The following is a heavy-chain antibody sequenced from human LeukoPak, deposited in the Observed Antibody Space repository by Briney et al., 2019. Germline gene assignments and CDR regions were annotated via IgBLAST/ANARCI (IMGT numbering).Heavy chain of an antibody. V-gene: IGHV3-23*01. CDR2: IVSSGDST. CDR3: AKADGGQWPSSYYYYYMDV. J-gene: IGHJ6*03. Sequence: GGSLRLSCAASGFTFSSYAMSWVRQAPGKGLEWVSAIVSSGDSTYYADSVKGRFTISRDNSKNTLYLQMNSLRAEDTAVYCCAKADGGQWPSSYYYYYMDVWGKGTTVTVSS. CDR1: GFTFSSYA. D-gene: IGHD6-19*01.